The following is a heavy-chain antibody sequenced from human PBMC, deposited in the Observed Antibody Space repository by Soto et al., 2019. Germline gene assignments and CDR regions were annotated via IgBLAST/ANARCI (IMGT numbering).Heavy chain of an antibody. D-gene: IGHD3-10*01. J-gene: IGHJ6*02. Sequence: GGSLRLSCAASGFTFDDYAMYWVRQAPGKGLEWVSGISGNDGSTYYADSVKGRFTISRDNSKNTLNLQMNSLRAEDTAVYYCASLWFGEMVDYYYYGLDVWGQGTTVTVSS. CDR3: ASLWFGEMVDYYYYGLDV. V-gene: IGHV3-23*01. CDR2: ISGNDGST. CDR1: GFTFDDYA.